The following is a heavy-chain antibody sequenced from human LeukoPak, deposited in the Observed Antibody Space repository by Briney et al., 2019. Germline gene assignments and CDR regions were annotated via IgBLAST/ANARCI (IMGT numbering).Heavy chain of an antibody. D-gene: IGHD3-22*01. Sequence: SETLSLTCTVSGGSISSYYWSWIRQPPGKGLEWIGYIYYSGSTNYNPSLKSRVTISVDTSKNQFSLKLSSVTAADTAVYYCARGHYDSGGYNDCWGQGTLVTVSS. CDR1: GGSISSYY. CDR3: ARGHYDSGGYNDC. CDR2: IYYSGST. J-gene: IGHJ4*02. V-gene: IGHV4-59*01.